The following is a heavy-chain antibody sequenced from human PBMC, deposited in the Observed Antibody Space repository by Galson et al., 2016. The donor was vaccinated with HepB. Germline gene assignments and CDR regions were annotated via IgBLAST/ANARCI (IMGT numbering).Heavy chain of an antibody. CDR2: THSSGST. CDR3: LRRLRVTYNA. Sequence: ETLSLTCTVSGDSISSGYCSWIRQPPGKGLEWIGYTHSSGSTNYNPSLKSRVTISLDTSKNQFSLKLSSVTAVDTAVYYCLRRLRVTYNAWGPGILVTVSS. V-gene: IGHV4-59*01. J-gene: IGHJ4*02. CDR1: GDSISSGY. D-gene: IGHD1-1*01.